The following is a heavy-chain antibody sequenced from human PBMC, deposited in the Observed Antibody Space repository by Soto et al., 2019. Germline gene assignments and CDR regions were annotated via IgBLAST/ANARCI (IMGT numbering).Heavy chain of an antibody. V-gene: IGHV3-9*01. Sequence: EVQLVESGGGSVQPGRSLRLSCVASGFTFESYAMHWVRQVPGKGLEWVSGISWTSGSIGYEYSVKGPFTISRDNAQNCLYLEMNTLRVEDTAFYYCVKDIREQWLVSPFEYWGQGALVTVSS. D-gene: IGHD6-19*01. CDR2: ISWTSGSI. J-gene: IGHJ4*02. CDR1: GFTFESYA. CDR3: VKDIREQWLVSPFEY.